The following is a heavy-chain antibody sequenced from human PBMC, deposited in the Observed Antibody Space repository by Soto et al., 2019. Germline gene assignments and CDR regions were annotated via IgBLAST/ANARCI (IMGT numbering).Heavy chain of an antibody. D-gene: IGHD6-19*01. J-gene: IGHJ6*02. Sequence: ESGGGVVQPGRSLRLSCAASGFTFRTSGMHWVRQAPGKGLEWVGFISYEGSSKYYADSVKGRFTIARDNSKHTLYLQMSSLRGEDTAVYYCAKEIAVAGDPFYYFGLDVWGQGNTVTVSS. V-gene: IGHV3-30*18. CDR1: GFTFRTSG. CDR3: AKEIAVAGDPFYYFGLDV. CDR2: ISYEGSSK.